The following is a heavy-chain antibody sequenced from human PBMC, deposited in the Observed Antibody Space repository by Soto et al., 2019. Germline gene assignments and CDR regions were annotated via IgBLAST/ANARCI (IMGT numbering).Heavy chain of an antibody. CDR1: GDTFDIYG. CDR3: ARGGIHFYDDSGHAFDY. J-gene: IGHJ4*02. CDR2: IIPIFGTA. V-gene: IGHV1-69*06. Sequence: QVQLVQSGAEVKKPGSSLKVSCKASGDTFDIYGFNWVRQAPGQGLEWLGTIIPIFGTADYAQKFEGRVSITADKSTRTAYMELTSLTSEDSAISYCARGGIHFYDDSGHAFDYWGQGTLITVSS. D-gene: IGHD3-22*01.